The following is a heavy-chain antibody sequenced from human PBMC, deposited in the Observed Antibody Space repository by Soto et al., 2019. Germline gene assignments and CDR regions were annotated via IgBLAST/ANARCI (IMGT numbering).Heavy chain of an antibody. CDR1: GFTFSSYE. D-gene: IGHD3-10*01. CDR2: ISSSGSTI. Sequence: GGSLRLSCAASGFTFSSYEMNWVRQAPGKGLEWVSYISSSGSTIYYADSVKGRFTISRDNAKNSLYLQMNSLRAEETAVYNGARVAGIGNAFDIWGQGTMVTVSS. V-gene: IGHV3-48*03. J-gene: IGHJ3*02. CDR3: ARVAGIGNAFDI.